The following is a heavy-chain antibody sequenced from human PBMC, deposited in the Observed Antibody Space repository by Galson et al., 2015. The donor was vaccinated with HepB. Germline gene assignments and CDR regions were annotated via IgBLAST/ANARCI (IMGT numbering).Heavy chain of an antibody. CDR1: GYTFTSYD. D-gene: IGHD3-10*01. J-gene: IGHJ6*03. Sequence: SVKVSCKASGYTFTSYDINWVRQATGQGLEWMGWMNPNSGNTGYAQKFQGRVTMTRNTSISTAYMELSSLRSEDTAVYYCARGPTMVREDDYYYYYMDVWGKGTTVTVSS. CDR3: ARGPTMVREDDYYYYYMDV. CDR2: MNPNSGNT. V-gene: IGHV1-8*01.